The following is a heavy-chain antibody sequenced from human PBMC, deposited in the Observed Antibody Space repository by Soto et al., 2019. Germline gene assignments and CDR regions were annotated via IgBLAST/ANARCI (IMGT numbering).Heavy chain of an antibody. J-gene: IGHJ6*02. CDR3: TRATHAMKGGSHYMALDDDLVTGMDV. Sequence: QVQLQESGPRLVRPSGALSLTCSVSGASITSGHWWTWVRQSPGKGLEWIGEISDRGSTNSNPSLKSRVSLSSDKSQNQFSRRLTSVTAADPAIYYCTRATHAMKGGSHYMALDDDLVTGMDVWGPGHTVTVSS. CDR1: GASITSGHW. D-gene: IGHD3-3*01. V-gene: IGHV4-4*02. CDR2: ISDRGST.